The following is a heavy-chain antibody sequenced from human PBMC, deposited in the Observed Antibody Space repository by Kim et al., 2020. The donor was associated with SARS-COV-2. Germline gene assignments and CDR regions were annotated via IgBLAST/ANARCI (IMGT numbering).Heavy chain of an antibody. Sequence: SSTIYYSDSVKSRFTISRDNAKNSLYLQMKMLRDEGTAVYYCARDPLVDYWGQGTLVTVSS. J-gene: IGHJ4*02. CDR2: SSTI. CDR3: ARDPLVDY. V-gene: IGHV3-48*02.